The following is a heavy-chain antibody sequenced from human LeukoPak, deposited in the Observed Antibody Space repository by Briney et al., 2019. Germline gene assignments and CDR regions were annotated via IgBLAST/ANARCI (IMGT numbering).Heavy chain of an antibody. CDR2: ISGSGDSA. D-gene: IGHD1-1*01. CDR3: ARTTAYYGMDV. V-gene: IGHV3-23*01. Sequence: GSLRLSCAASGFTFSTYAVNWVRQAPGKGLEWVSTISGSGDSAYYADSVKGRFTISRDNSKDTLYLQMSSVRAEDTALYYCARTTAYYGMDVWGQGTTVTVSS. CDR1: GFTFSTYA. J-gene: IGHJ6*02.